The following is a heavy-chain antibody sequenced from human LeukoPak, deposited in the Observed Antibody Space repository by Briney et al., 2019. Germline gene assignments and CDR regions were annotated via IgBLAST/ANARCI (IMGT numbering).Heavy chain of an antibody. J-gene: IGHJ4*02. CDR2: ISSSGSTI. CDR1: GFTFSSYE. D-gene: IGHD3-22*01. V-gene: IGHV3-48*03. Sequence: PGGSLRLSCAASGFTFSSYEMNWVRQATGKGLEWVSYISSSGSTIYYADSVKGRFTISRDNAKNSLYLQMNSLRAEDTAVYYCARALYDSSGYVDYWGQGTLVTLSS. CDR3: ARALYDSSGYVDY.